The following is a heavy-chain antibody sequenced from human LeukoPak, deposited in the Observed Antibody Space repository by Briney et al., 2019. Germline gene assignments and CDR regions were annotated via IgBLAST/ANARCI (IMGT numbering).Heavy chain of an antibody. CDR2: IYSGDSDT. J-gene: IGHJ5*02. CDR3: ARRAGQQLGGNWFDP. V-gene: IGHV5-51*01. Sequence: GESLKISCKGSGYSFTSYCIGWVRQMPGKGLEWIGIIYSGDSDTRYSPSSQGQVTISADKSISTAYLQWSSLKAADTAMYYCARRAGQQLGGNWFDPWGQGTLVTVCS. CDR1: GYSFTSYC. D-gene: IGHD6-13*01.